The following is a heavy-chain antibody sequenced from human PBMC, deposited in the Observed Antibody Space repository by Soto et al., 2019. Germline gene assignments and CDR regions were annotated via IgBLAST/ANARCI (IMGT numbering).Heavy chain of an antibody. CDR1: GDSIGSGNKY. Sequence: SETLSLTCTVSGDSIGSGNKYWSWIRQAPGKGLEWIGYVYSSGTTYYNPSLKSRVTISVDLSKNQFSLRLSSVTTADTALYYCARTTAVPNTLRSRYFFDYWGQGTLVTVSS. D-gene: IGHD4-17*01. J-gene: IGHJ4*02. CDR2: VYSSGTT. CDR3: ARTTAVPNTLRSRYFFDY. V-gene: IGHV4-61*01.